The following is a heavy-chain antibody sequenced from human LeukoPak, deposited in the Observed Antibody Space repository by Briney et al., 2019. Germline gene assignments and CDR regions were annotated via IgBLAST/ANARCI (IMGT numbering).Heavy chain of an antibody. V-gene: IGHV3-9*01. CDR1: GFTFDDYA. D-gene: IGHD2-2*02. J-gene: IGHJ4*02. CDR3: ARYPSGSNDY. Sequence: GGSLRLSCAASGFTFDDYAMHWVRQAPGKGLEWVSGISWNSGSIGYADSVKGRFTISRDNAKNSLYLQMNSLRAEDTAVYYCARYPSGSNDYWGQGTLVTVSS. CDR2: ISWNSGSI.